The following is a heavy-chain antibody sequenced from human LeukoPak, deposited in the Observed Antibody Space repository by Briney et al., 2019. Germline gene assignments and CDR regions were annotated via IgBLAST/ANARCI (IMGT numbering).Heavy chain of an antibody. CDR3: AKGPLPDIVVVPAAPDY. CDR1: GFTFSSYA. Sequence: GGSLRLSCAASGFTFSSYAMSWVRQAPGKGLEWVSAISGSGGSTYYADSVKGRFTISRDNSKNTLYPQMNSLRAEDTAVYYCAKGPLPDIVVVPAAPDYWGQGTLVTVSS. CDR2: ISGSGGST. V-gene: IGHV3-23*01. J-gene: IGHJ4*02. D-gene: IGHD2-2*01.